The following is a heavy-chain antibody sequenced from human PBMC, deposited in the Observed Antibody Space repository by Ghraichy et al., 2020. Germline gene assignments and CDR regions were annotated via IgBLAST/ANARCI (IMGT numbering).Heavy chain of an antibody. Sequence: SGPTLAKPTETLTLTCTVSGFSLSNARMGVSWIRQPPGKALEWLAHIFSNDEKSYSTSLKSRLTISKDTSKSQVVLTMTNMDPVDTATYYCARIRGTVTTYYYGMDVWGQGTTVTVSS. CDR1: GFSLSNARMG. D-gene: IGHD4-17*01. J-gene: IGHJ6*02. CDR2: IFSNDEK. CDR3: ARIRGTVTTYYYGMDV. V-gene: IGHV2-26*01.